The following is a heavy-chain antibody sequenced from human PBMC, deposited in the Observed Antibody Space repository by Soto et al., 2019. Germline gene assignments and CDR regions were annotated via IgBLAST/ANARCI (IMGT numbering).Heavy chain of an antibody. CDR3: ARDDALRETSGYFYLDY. V-gene: IGHV1-69*06. Sequence: QIQLVQSGAEVKRPGASVKVSCKASGYTFSTHGITWVRQAPGQGLEWMGGIIPLFDAVKYAQKFQGRVTITADKSTSTAYMELHTLTSEDTAVYYCARDDALRETSGYFYLDYWGQGTPVTVTS. CDR2: IIPLFDAV. D-gene: IGHD3-22*01. J-gene: IGHJ4*02. CDR1: GYTFSTHG.